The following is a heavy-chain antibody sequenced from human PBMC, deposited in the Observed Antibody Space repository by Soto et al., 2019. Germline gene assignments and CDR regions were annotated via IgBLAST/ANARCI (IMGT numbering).Heavy chain of an antibody. CDR1: GFTFSDYY. J-gene: IGHJ4*02. CDR2: ISGGGDTI. CDR3: TRGPESDY. V-gene: IGHV3-11*01. Sequence: SGGSLRLSCAASGFTFSDYYMNWIRQAPGKGLEWFSYISGGGDTIYYADSVKGRFTISRDNAKNSLYLQMNSLRAEDTAVYYCTRGPESDYWGQGTLVTVSS. D-gene: IGHD3-10*01.